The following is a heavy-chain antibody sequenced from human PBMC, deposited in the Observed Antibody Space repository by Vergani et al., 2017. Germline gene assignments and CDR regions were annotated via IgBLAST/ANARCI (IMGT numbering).Heavy chain of an antibody. D-gene: IGHD3-10*01. V-gene: IGHV4-39*01. J-gene: IGHJ2*01. CDR3: ARGRRDNWYFDL. CDR2: VNYVGRT. CDR1: GGSINPSSPF. Sequence: QLQLQESGPGLVKPSETLSLICTVSGGSINPSSPFWGWIRQSPGKGLEWIGSVNYVGRTYYIPSLQSRATVFVDTSKNQISLNLTSVTAADTAVYYCARGRRDNWYFDLWGRGTLVTVSS.